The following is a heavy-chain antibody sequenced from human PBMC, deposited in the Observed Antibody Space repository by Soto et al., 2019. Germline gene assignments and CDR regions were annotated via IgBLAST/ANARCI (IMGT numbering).Heavy chain of an antibody. J-gene: IGHJ6*02. CDR2: IKSKTDGGTT. V-gene: IGHV3-15*01. D-gene: IGHD5-12*01. Sequence: GGSLRLSXAASGFTFSNAWMSWVRQAPGKGLEWVGRIKSKTDGGTTDYAAPVKGRFTISRDDSKNTLYLQMNSLKTEDTAVYYCTTVILSGYDYLHHYGMDVWGQGTTVTVSS. CDR1: GFTFSNAW. CDR3: TTVILSGYDYLHHYGMDV.